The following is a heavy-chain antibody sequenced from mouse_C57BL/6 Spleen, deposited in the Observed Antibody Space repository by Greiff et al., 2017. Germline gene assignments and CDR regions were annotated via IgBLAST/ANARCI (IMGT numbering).Heavy chain of an antibody. J-gene: IGHJ2*01. CDR2: ISDGGSYT. CDR1: GFTFSSYA. CDR3: ARDYYGSSYYFDY. D-gene: IGHD1-1*01. V-gene: IGHV5-4*01. Sequence: EVQVVESGGGLVKPGGSLKLSCAASGFTFSSYAMSWVRQTPEKRLEWVATISDGGSYTYYPDNVKGRFTISRDNAKNNLYLQMSHLKSEDTAMYYCARDYYGSSYYFDYWGRGTTLTVSS.